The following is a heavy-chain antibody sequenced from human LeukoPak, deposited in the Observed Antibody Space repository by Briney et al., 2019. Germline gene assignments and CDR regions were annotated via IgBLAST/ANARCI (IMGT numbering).Heavy chain of an antibody. V-gene: IGHV1-3*01. CDR2: INAGNGNT. D-gene: IGHD3-10*01. CDR3: ARMVWFGELEADY. Sequence: GASVKVSCKASGYTFTSYAMHWVRQAPGQRLEWMGWINAGNGNTKYSQKFKGRVTITRDKSASTAYMELSSLRSEDTAVYYCARMVWFGELEADYWGQGTLVTVSS. J-gene: IGHJ4*02. CDR1: GYTFTSYA.